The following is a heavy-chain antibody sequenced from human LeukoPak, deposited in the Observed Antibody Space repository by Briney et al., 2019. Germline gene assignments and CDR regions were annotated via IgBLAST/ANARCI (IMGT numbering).Heavy chain of an antibody. J-gene: IGHJ3*02. V-gene: IGHV3-48*01. CDR2: ISSSSSTI. CDR3: ARGPHPRTSDAFDI. Sequence: TGGSLRLSCAASGFTFSSYSMNWVRQVPGKGLEWVSYISSSSSTIYYADSVKGRFTISRDNAKNSLYLQMNSLRAEDTAVYYCARGPHPRTSDAFDIWGQGTMVTVSS. CDR1: GFTFSSYS.